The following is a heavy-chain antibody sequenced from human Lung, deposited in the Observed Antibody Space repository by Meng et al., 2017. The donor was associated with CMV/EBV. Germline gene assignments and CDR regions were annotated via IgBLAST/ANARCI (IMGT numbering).Heavy chain of an antibody. CDR1: GGAISSSNW. Sequence: CAVSGGAISSSNWWSWVRQPPGKGLEWIGEIYHSGSTNYNPSLKSRVTISVDKSKNQFSLKLSSVTAADTAVYYCARDSGYQQGLDYWGQGTLVTVSS. D-gene: IGHD6-13*01. V-gene: IGHV4-4*02. CDR2: IYHSGST. CDR3: ARDSGYQQGLDY. J-gene: IGHJ4*02.